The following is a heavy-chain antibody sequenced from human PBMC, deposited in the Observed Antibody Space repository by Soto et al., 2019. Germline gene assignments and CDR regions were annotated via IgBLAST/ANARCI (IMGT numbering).Heavy chain of an antibody. CDR1: GYSFTSYW. J-gene: IGHJ6*02. D-gene: IGHD3-10*01. CDR3: ARHIEFGELLSGDYYYYCMDF. Sequence: GESLKISCKGSGYSFTSYWIGWVRQMPGKGLEWMGIIYPGDSDTRYSPSFQGQVTISADKSISTAYLQWSSLKASDTAMYYCARHIEFGELLSGDYYYYCMDFWDQGTTVTVSS. CDR2: IYPGDSDT. V-gene: IGHV5-51*01.